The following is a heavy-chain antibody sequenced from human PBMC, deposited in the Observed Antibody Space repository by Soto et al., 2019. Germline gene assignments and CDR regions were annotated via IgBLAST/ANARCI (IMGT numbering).Heavy chain of an antibody. D-gene: IGHD1-26*01. J-gene: IGHJ6*02. CDR2: IIPFFGTS. Sequence: QVQLVQSGAEVKKPGSSVKVSCEASGGTFSSYPINWVRQAPGQGLEWMGGIIPFFGTSNYAQMFQGRVTITADDSTSTAYMELRSLRSEDTSVYYCARVGHITNCGMAVWGQGTTVTVSS. CDR3: ARVGHITNCGMAV. V-gene: IGHV1-69*01. CDR1: GGTFSSYP.